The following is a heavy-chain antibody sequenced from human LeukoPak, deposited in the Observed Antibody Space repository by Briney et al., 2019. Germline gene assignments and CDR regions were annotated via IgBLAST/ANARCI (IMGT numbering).Heavy chain of an antibody. Sequence: PGGSMRLSCAASGFTFSLYAMNWVRQAPGKGLEWISYINSGGDDIHYAASVRGRFTISRDDARNILFLQLSSLRAEDTAVYYCARDTIQPGLIDDWGQGTLVTVSS. CDR3: ARDTIQPGLIDD. CDR2: INSGGDDI. CDR1: GFTFSLYA. J-gene: IGHJ4*02. V-gene: IGHV3-21*05. D-gene: IGHD2-2*01.